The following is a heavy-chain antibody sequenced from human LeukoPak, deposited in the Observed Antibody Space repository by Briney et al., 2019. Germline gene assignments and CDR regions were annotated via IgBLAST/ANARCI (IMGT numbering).Heavy chain of an antibody. D-gene: IGHD6-13*01. V-gene: IGHV4-4*07. Sequence: PSETLSLTCSVSGGSFSRYYWSWIRQPAGKGLEWIGRIYISGSTNYNPSLKSRVTMSVDTSKNQFSLKLTSVTAADTAVYYCASVGGAAHGTYYYYYMDVWGKGTTVTVSS. J-gene: IGHJ6*03. CDR2: IYISGST. CDR3: ASVGGAAHGTYYYYYMDV. CDR1: GGSFSRYY.